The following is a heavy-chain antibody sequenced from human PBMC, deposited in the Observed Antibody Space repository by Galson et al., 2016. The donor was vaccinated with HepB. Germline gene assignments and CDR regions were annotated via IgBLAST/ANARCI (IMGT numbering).Heavy chain of an antibody. V-gene: IGHV4-4*02. J-gene: IGHJ4*02. Sequence: ETLSLTCTVSGGSISNDYWWSWVRQSPGKGLEWIGEIYQTGTANYNPSFTRRATISVDKSKNQFSLRLASVAAADTAVYYCARGTLGTAATMAFDYWGQGTLVSVSS. CDR3: ARGTLGTAATMAFDY. CDR1: GGSISNDYW. CDR2: IYQTGTA. D-gene: IGHD4/OR15-4a*01.